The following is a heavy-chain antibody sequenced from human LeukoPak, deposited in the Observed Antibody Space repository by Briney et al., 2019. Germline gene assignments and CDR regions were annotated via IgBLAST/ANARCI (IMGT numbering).Heavy chain of an antibody. CDR2: IKSKTDGGTT. J-gene: IGHJ4*02. CDR1: GFTFSNAW. Sequence: GGSLRLSCAASGFTFSNAWMSWVRQAPGKGLEWVGRIKSKTDGGTTDYAAPVKGRFTISRDDSKNTLYLQMNSLKTEDTAVYYCTTVLDQRPQFWGDYWGQGTLVTVSS. V-gene: IGHV3-15*01. D-gene: IGHD3-16*01. CDR3: TTVLDQRPQFWGDY.